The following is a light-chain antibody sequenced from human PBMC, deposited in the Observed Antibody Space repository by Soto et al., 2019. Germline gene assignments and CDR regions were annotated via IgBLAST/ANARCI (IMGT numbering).Light chain of an antibody. Sequence: AIQMTQSPSSVSASVGDRVTITCRASQGIRNELGWYQQKPGKAPKLLIYSASSLQSGVRSRFSGSGSGTDFILTISGLQPEDFAPYFCLQDFTYPRTFGQGTKV. J-gene: IGKJ1*01. CDR3: LQDFTYPRT. CDR2: SAS. V-gene: IGKV1-6*01. CDR1: QGIRNE.